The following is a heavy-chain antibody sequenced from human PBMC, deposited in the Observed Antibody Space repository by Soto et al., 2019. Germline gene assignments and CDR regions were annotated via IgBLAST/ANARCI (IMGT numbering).Heavy chain of an antibody. V-gene: IGHV5-51*01. D-gene: IGHD6-13*01. CDR1: GYTFSNFW. Sequence: GESVKISCQCSGYTFSNFWICWVRQLPGKGLEWMGILYPGDHETRYSPSFHGKVTISADKSINTAYLQWNSLEASDTAFYFCARSPRSSPYFDYWGQGALVTVSS. CDR2: LYPGDHET. CDR3: ARSPRSSPYFDY. J-gene: IGHJ4*02.